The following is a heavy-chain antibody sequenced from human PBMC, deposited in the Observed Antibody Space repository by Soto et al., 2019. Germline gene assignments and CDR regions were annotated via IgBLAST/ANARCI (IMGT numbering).Heavy chain of an antibody. CDR3: ARGTPYYDSSGYYPTYFDY. CDR2: IIPIFGTA. V-gene: IGHV1-69*13. Sequence: ASVKVSCKASGGTFSSYAISWVRQAPGQGLEWMGGIIPIFGTANYAQKFQGRVTITADESTSTAYMELSSLRSEDTAVYYCARGTPYYDSSGYYPTYFDYWGQGTLVTVSS. J-gene: IGHJ4*02. CDR1: GGTFSSYA. D-gene: IGHD3-22*01.